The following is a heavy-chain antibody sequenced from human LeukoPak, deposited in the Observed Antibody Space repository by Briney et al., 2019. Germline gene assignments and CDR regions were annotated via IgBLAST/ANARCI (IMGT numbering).Heavy chain of an antibody. CDR3: ARDRESSNWYRGIDY. V-gene: IGHV3-30*04. CDR1: GFTFSDYA. D-gene: IGHD6-13*01. J-gene: IGHJ4*02. CDR2: ISYDGSNK. Sequence: PGGSLRLSCSASGFTFSDYAMHWVRRAPGKGLEWVAVISYDGSNKYYADSVKGRFTISRDNSKNTLYLQMSSLRAEDTAVYYCARDRESSNWYRGIDYWGQGTLVTVSS.